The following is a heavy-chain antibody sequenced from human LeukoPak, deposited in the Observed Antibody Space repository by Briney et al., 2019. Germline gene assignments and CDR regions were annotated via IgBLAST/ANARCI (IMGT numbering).Heavy chain of an antibody. CDR1: GGSISSGGYY. Sequence: SQTLSLTCTVSGGSISSGGYYWSWIRQHPGKGLEWIGYIYYSGSTYYNPSLESRVTISVDTSKNQFSLKLSSVTAADTAVYYCARVWYYYDSSGYQYYFDYWGQGTLVTVSS. V-gene: IGHV4-31*03. D-gene: IGHD3-22*01. J-gene: IGHJ4*02. CDR2: IYYSGST. CDR3: ARVWYYYDSSGYQYYFDY.